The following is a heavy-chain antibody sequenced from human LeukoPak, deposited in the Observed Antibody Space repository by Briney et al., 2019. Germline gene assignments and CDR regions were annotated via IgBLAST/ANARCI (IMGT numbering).Heavy chain of an antibody. CDR2: IQYDGSNK. Sequence: GGSLRLSCAVSGFTFSGHGMHWVRQAPGKGLEWVAFIQYDGSNKYYADSVKGRFTISRDNSKNTLYLQMNSLRAEDTAVYYCSWQGPGGWLDAWGQGTVVTVSS. J-gene: IGHJ5*02. V-gene: IGHV3-30*02. CDR1: GFTFSGHG. CDR3: SWQGPGGWLDA.